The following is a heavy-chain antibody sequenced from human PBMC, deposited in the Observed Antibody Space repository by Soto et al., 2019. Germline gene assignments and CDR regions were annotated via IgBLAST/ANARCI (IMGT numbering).Heavy chain of an antibody. CDR2: IYYSGTT. CDR3: ARHVPYCSDSSHCAYGLDV. V-gene: IGHV4-59*08. CDR1: GGSISSYY. D-gene: IGHD2-15*01. J-gene: IGHJ6*02. Sequence: QVQLQESGPGLVRPSETLSLICTVSGGSISSYYWSWIRQPPGKGLEWIGYIYYSGTTRYNPSLKSRVPLSLDPXKNQFSLKLSSLTAADTAVYHCARHVPYCSDSSHCAYGLDVWGQGTTVTVSS.